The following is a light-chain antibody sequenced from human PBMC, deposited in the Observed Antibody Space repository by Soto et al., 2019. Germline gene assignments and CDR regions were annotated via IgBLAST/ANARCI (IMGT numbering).Light chain of an antibody. CDR1: QSVNTN. CDR2: GSS. V-gene: IGKV3-15*01. CDR3: QQYNNWPLT. J-gene: IGKJ4*01. Sequence: EIVMTQSPATLSVSPGERATLSCRASQSVNTNLAWYQHKPGQAPRLLMYGSSTRATGIPASFSGSGFGTEFTLTISSLQSEDFAVYYCQQYNNWPLTFGGGTKVEIK.